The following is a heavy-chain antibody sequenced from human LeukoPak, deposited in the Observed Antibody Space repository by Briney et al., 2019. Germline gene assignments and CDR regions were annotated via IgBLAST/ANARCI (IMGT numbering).Heavy chain of an antibody. Sequence: ASVKVSCKASGYTFTGYYMHWVRQAPGQGLEWMGWINPNSGGTNYAQKFQGRVTMTRDTSISTAYMELSRLRSDDTAVYYCAREIPYTAMGDYWGQGTLVTVYS. V-gene: IGHV1-2*02. CDR3: AREIPYTAMGDY. J-gene: IGHJ4*02. D-gene: IGHD5-18*01. CDR1: GYTFTGYY. CDR2: INPNSGGT.